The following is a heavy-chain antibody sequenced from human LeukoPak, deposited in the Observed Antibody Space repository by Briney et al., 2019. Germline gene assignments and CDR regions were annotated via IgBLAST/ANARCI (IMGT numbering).Heavy chain of an antibody. D-gene: IGHD3-3*01. J-gene: IGHJ6*03. V-gene: IGHV1-8*01. Sequence: ASVKVSCKASGYTFTSYDINWVRQATGQGLEWMGWMNPNSGNTGYAQKFQGRVTMTRNTSISTAYMELSSLGSEDTAVYYCARILRFLEPITMDVWGKGTTVTVSS. CDR2: MNPNSGNT. CDR1: GYTFTSYD. CDR3: ARILRFLEPITMDV.